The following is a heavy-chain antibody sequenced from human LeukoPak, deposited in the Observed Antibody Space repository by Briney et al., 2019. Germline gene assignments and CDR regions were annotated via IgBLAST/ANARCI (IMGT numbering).Heavy chain of an antibody. CDR1: GYTFTGYY. Sequence: ASVKVSCKASGYTFTGYYMRWVRQAPGQGLEWMGWINPNSGGTNYAQKFQGRVTMTRDTSISTAYMELSRLRSDDTAVYYCARGDLLWFGESHQDYWGQGTLVTVSS. CDR3: ARGDLLWFGESHQDY. D-gene: IGHD3-10*01. V-gene: IGHV1-2*02. CDR2: INPNSGGT. J-gene: IGHJ4*02.